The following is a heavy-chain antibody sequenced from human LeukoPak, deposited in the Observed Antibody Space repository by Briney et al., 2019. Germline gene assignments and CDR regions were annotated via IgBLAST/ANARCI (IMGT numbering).Heavy chain of an antibody. D-gene: IGHD3-16*01. V-gene: IGHV1-2*02. Sequence: ASVKVSCKASGYTFTGYYMHWVRQAPGQGLEWMGWINPNSGGTNYAQKFQGRVTMTRDTSISTAYMELSRLRSDDTAVYYCARGPTIMITFGGPPGGNRFGYWGQGTLVTVSS. CDR2: INPNSGGT. CDR3: ARGPTIMITFGGPPGGNRFGY. J-gene: IGHJ4*02. CDR1: GYTFTGYY.